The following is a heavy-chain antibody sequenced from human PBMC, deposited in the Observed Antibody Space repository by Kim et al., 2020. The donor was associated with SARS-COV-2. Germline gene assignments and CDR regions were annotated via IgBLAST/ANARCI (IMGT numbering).Heavy chain of an antibody. D-gene: IGHD3-3*01. J-gene: IGHJ6*02. CDR1: GFTFADYA. CDR2: ISRAGNDQ. V-gene: IGHV3-30*04. Sequence: GGSLRLSCAASGFTFADYAMHWVRQAPGKGLQWVAVISRAGNDQFYADSVKGRVIISRDNSKNTVFLQINSLRVEDSGLYYCARDRLVRSIYGVLWSGPKDFYYYYTMDVWGLGTTVSV. CDR3: ARDRLVRSIYGVLWSGPKDFYYYYTMDV.